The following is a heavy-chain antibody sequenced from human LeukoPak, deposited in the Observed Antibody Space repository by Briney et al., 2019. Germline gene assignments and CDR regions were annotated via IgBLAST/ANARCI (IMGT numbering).Heavy chain of an antibody. Sequence: GRSLRLSCAASGFTFSSYGMHWVRQAPGKGLEWVAVISYDGSNKYYADSVKGRFTISRDNSKNTLYLQMNSLRAEDTAVYYCAKARYGGSCYSWGQGTLVTVSS. V-gene: IGHV3-30*18. J-gene: IGHJ4*02. CDR1: GFTFSSYG. CDR2: ISYDGSNK. CDR3: AKARYGGSCYS. D-gene: IGHD2-15*01.